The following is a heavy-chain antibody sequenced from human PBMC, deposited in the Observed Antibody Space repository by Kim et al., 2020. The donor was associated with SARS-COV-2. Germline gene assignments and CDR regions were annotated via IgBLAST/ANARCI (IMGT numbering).Heavy chain of an antibody. CDR2: INPNSGGT. Sequence: ASVKVSCKASGYTFTGYYMHWVRQAPGQGLEWMGWINPNSGGTNYAQKFQGRVTMTRDTSISTAYMELSRLRSDDTAVYYCARYTVASYYYRMDVWGQGTTVTVSS. J-gene: IGHJ6*02. V-gene: IGHV1-2*02. CDR1: GYTFTGYY. D-gene: IGHD4-4*01. CDR3: ARYTVASYYYRMDV.